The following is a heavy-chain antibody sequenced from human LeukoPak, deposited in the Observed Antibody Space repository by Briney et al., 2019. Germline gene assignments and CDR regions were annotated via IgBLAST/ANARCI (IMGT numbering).Heavy chain of an antibody. Sequence: PGRSLRLSCAASGFTFSSYSMNWVRQAPGKGLEWVSSISSSSSYIYYADSVKGRFTISRDNAKNSLYLQMNSLRAEDTAVYYCARDPEDGDVDTATLNWFDPWGQGTLVTVSS. J-gene: IGHJ5*02. D-gene: IGHD5-18*01. V-gene: IGHV3-21*01. CDR3: ARDPEDGDVDTATLNWFDP. CDR2: ISSSSSYI. CDR1: GFTFSSYS.